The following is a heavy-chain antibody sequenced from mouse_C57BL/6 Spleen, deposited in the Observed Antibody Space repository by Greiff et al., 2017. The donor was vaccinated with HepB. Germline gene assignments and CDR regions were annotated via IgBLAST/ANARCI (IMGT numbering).Heavy chain of an antibody. CDR3: TVKGFAY. CDR2: IDPENGDT. V-gene: IGHV14-4*01. Sequence: EVQLQQSGAELVRPGASVKLSCKASGFNFKDDCMHWVKQRPEQGLEWIGWIDPENGDTDYTTKFQGKATITADTSSNTAYLQLSILTSEDTAVYYSTVKGFAYWGQGTLVTVSA. J-gene: IGHJ3*01. CDR1: GFNFKDDC. D-gene: IGHD1-3*01.